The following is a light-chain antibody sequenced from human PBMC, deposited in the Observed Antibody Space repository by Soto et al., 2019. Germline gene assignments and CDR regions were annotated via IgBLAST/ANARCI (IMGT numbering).Light chain of an antibody. CDR2: RNN. CDR1: SSNIGAGYD. V-gene: IGLV1-40*01. CDR3: QSYDSSLNIWV. Sequence: QSVLTQPPSVSGAPGQRVTISCSGSSSNIGAGYDVHWYQQLPGTAPKLLIYRNNNRPSGVPDRFSGSKSGTSASLAITGLQAEDEADYYCQSYDSSLNIWVFGGGTKVTVL. J-gene: IGLJ3*02.